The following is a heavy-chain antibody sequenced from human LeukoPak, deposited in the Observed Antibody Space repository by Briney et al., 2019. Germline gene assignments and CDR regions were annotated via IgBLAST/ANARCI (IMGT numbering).Heavy chain of an antibody. CDR3: AIHPGKVTNAWYFFL. CDR2: INPNRGGT. D-gene: IGHD4-23*01. V-gene: IGHV1-2*02. CDR1: GYTFTGYY. Sequence: ASLRVSCTASGYTFTGYYMHWVRQAPGQGPGWIVWINPNRGGTNYAQTFQGRVTMTRDTAITTVYMDLSRLSSDDTAVYYCAIHPGKVTNAWYFFLCGGGTLVTVSS. J-gene: IGHJ2*01.